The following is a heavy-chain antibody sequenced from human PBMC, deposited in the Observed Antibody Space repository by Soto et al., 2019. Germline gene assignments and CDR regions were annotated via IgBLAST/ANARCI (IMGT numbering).Heavy chain of an antibody. Sequence: PSETLSLTCTVSGGSISSGGYYWNWIRQHPGKGLEWIGYIYYIGSTYYNPSLKSRVTISLDTSKNQFSLKLSSVAAADTAVYYCARDQKGSGNYYKRYFDDWGQGTLVNVSS. J-gene: IGHJ4*02. CDR3: ARDQKGSGNYYKRYFDD. V-gene: IGHV4-31*03. CDR2: IYYIGST. D-gene: IGHD3-10*01. CDR1: GGSISSGGYY.